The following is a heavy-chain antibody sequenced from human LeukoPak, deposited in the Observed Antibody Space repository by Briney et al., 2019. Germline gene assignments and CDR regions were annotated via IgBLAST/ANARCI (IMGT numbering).Heavy chain of an antibody. J-gene: IGHJ4*02. Sequence: PGGSLRLSCAASGFTFSTYGMHWVRQAPGKGLEWVAVISYDGSNKYYADSVKGRFTISRDNSKNTLYLQMSSLRAEDTAVYYCAKWGYCSGGSCYSGFDYWGQGTLVTVSS. V-gene: IGHV3-30*18. CDR2: ISYDGSNK. CDR1: GFTFSTYG. D-gene: IGHD2-15*01. CDR3: AKWGYCSGGSCYSGFDY.